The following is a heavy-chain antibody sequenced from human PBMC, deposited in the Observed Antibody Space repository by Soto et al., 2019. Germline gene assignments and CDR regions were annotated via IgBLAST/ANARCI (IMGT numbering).Heavy chain of an antibody. CDR3: ARGQRPYVSGPYSPWFDP. CDR2: IYYSGST. J-gene: IGHJ5*02. D-gene: IGHD3-10*01. V-gene: IGHV4-31*03. CDR1: GGSISSGGYY. Sequence: SETLSLTCTVSGGSISSGGYYWSWIRQHPGKGLEWIGYIYYSGSTSYNPSLKSRVTMSVDTSKNEFSLKLTSVTAADTAVYYCARGQRPYVSGPYSPWFDPWGQGILVTVSS.